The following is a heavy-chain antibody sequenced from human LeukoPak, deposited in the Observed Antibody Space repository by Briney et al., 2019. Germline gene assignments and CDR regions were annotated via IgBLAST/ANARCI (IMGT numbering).Heavy chain of an antibody. CDR3: ARGTLAAAGYYYFDY. V-gene: IGHV3-7*04. CDR2: IKQDGSEK. CDR1: GFTFSSYW. Sequence: GGSLRLSCAASGFTFSSYWMSWVRQAPGKGLEWVANIKQDGSEKYYVDSVKGRFTISRDNAKNSLYLQMNSLRAEDTAVYYCARGTLAAAGYYYFDYWGQGTQVTVSS. D-gene: IGHD6-13*01. J-gene: IGHJ4*02.